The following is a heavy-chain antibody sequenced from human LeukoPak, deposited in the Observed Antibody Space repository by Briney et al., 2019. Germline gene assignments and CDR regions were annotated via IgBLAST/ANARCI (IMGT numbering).Heavy chain of an antibody. CDR3: ARVRKYSYGYFDY. J-gene: IGHJ4*02. CDR1: GGSISSYY. Sequence: SETLSLTCTVSGGSISSYYWSWIRQPPGKGLEWIGSIYYSGSTYYNPSLKSRVTISVDTSKNQFSLKLSSVTAADTAVYYCARVRKYSYGYFDYWGQGTLVTVSS. D-gene: IGHD5-18*01. V-gene: IGHV4-59*12. CDR2: IYYSGST.